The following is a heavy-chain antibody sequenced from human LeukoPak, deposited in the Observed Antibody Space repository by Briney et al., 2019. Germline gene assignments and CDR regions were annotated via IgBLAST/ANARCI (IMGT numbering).Heavy chain of an antibody. D-gene: IGHD2-15*01. J-gene: IGHJ4*02. CDR2: ISAYNGNT. V-gene: IGHV1-18*01. CDR3: ARDPVYCSGGSCTGDY. CDR1: GYTFTSYG. Sequence: GASVKVSCKASGYTFTSYGISWVRQAPGQGLEWMGWISAYNGNTNYAQKLQGRVTMTTDTSTSTAYMELRSLRSDDTAVYYCARDPVYCSGGSCTGDYWGQGTLVTVSS.